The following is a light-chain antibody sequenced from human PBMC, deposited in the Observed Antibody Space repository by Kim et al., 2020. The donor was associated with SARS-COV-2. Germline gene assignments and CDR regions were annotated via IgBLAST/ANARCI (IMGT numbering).Light chain of an antibody. CDR2: AAS. CDR1: QSIRSY. J-gene: IGKJ2*01. CDR3: QQTFSIPYT. Sequence: DIQMTQSPSSLSASVGDRVTITCRASQSIRSYLNWYQQKPGNSPKALIYAASSLQSGVPSRFSGSGSGTDFTLTITSLQPEDCGIYYCQQTFSIPYTFGQETNLEI. V-gene: IGKV1-39*01.